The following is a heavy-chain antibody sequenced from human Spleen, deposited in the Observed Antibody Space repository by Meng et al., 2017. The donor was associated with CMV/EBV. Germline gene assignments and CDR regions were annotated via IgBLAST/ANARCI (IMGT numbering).Heavy chain of an antibody. J-gene: IGHJ5*02. CDR3: ARVFRGAAGAGWLDP. V-gene: IGHV1-24*01. Sequence: ASVKVSCKVSGHTLSKLCRHWVRQAPGEGLEWMGGFDPEDGRIVNAQKFQGRVTMTENTSTDTAYMELSSLRSDDTAVYFCARVFRGAAGAGWLDPWGQGTLVTVSS. D-gene: IGHD6-13*01. CDR1: GHTLSKLC. CDR2: FDPEDGRI.